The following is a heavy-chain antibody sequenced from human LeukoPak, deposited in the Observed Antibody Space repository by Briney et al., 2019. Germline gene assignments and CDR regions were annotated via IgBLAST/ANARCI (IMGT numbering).Heavy chain of an antibody. V-gene: IGHV4-39*07. Sequence: PAETLSLTCTVSSGSISTSNYYWGWVRQPPGKALEWIGNILYSGSTYYNPSLKSRVTISVDTSKNQFSLKLSSVTAADTAVYYCARVRAHYYDRSGYYYGSNWFDPWGREPWSPSPQ. D-gene: IGHD3-22*01. CDR1: SGSISTSNYY. J-gene: IGHJ5*02. CDR3: ARVRAHYYDRSGYYYGSNWFDP. CDR2: ILYSGST.